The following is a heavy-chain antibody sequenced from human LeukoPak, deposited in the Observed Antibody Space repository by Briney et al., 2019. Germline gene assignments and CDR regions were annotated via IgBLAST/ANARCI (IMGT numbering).Heavy chain of an antibody. J-gene: IGHJ3*02. V-gene: IGHV3-9*01. CDR3: AKSKYYYDSSGRGGDSGVAFDI. CDR1: GFTFDDYT. CDR2: ISWNSGSI. D-gene: IGHD3-22*01. Sequence: GGSLRLSCAASGFTFDDYTMHWVRQAPGKGLEWVSGISWNSGSIGYADSVKGRFTISRDNAKNSLYLQMNSLRAEDTALYYCAKSKYYYDSSGRGGDSGVAFDIWGQGTMVTVSS.